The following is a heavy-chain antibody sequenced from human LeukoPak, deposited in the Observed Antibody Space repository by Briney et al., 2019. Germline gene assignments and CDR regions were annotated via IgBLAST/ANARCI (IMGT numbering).Heavy chain of an antibody. CDR2: IYTSGTT. V-gene: IGHV4-61*02. Sequence: PSETLSLTCTVSGGSMSSGSYYWSWIRQPAGKGLEWIGRIYTSGTTNYNPSLKGRVTISLDTSKNQFSLNLSSVTAADTAVYYCARDLFPGYYYMDVWGKGTTVTVSS. CDR1: GGSMSSGSYY. D-gene: IGHD3-10*02. J-gene: IGHJ6*03. CDR3: ARDLFPGYYYMDV.